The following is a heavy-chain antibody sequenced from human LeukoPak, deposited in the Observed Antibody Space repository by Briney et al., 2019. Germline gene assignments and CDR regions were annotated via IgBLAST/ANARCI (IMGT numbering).Heavy chain of an antibody. CDR1: GFTVSSNY. D-gene: IGHD2-21*02. CDR2: ISGTGAKT. Sequence: GGSLRLSCAASGFTVSSNYMTWFRQAPGKGLEWVSAISGTGAKTYYANSVKGRFTISRDNSRPTLYLQMSSLRAEDTAMYYCAKGLAYCDGDCFLASDYWGQGTLVTVSS. CDR3: AKGLAYCDGDCFLASDY. V-gene: IGHV3-23*01. J-gene: IGHJ4*02.